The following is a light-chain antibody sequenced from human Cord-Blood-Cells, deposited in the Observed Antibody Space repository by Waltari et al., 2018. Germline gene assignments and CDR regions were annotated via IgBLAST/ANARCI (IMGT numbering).Light chain of an antibody. CDR3: CSYAGSSTFVV. V-gene: IGLV2-23*03. J-gene: IGLJ2*01. Sequence: QSALTQPASVSGSPGQSITISCPGTSSDVGSYNLVSWYQQNPGKAPKLMIYEGSKRPSGVSNRFSGSKSGNTASLTISGLQAEDEADYYCCSYAGSSTFVVFGGGTKLTVL. CDR2: EGS. CDR1: SSDVGSYNL.